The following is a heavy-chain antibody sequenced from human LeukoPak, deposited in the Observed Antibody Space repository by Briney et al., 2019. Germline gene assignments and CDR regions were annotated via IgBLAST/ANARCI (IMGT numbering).Heavy chain of an antibody. D-gene: IGHD2-2*01. CDR2: IYYSGST. CDR3: ARAGPAAPGTSDP. J-gene: IGHJ5*02. CDR1: GGSISSYY. Sequence: PSETLSLTCTVSGGSISSYYWSWIRQPPGKGLEWIGYIYYSGSTNYSPSLKSRVTISVDTSKNQFSLKLSSVTAADTAVYYCARAGPAAPGTSDPWGQGTLVTVSS. V-gene: IGHV4-59*01.